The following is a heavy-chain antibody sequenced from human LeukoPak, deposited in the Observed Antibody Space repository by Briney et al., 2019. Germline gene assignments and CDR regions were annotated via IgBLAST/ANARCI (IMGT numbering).Heavy chain of an antibody. Sequence: SETLSLTCTVSGGSISSYYWSWIRQPPGKGLEWIGYIYYSGSTNYNPSLKSRVTISVDTSKNQFSLKLSSVTAADTAVYYCARQLTISSSDFDYWGQGTLVTVSS. CDR2: IYYSGST. CDR3: ARQLTISSSDFDY. CDR1: GGSISSYY. J-gene: IGHJ4*02. V-gene: IGHV4-59*08. D-gene: IGHD3-9*01.